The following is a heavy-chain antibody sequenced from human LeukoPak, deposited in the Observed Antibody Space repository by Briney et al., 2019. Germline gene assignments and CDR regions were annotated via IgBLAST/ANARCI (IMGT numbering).Heavy chain of an antibody. D-gene: IGHD3-22*01. CDR1: GGSISSGDYY. J-gene: IGHJ5*02. CDR3: ASRTYYYDSSGPFNWFDP. V-gene: IGHV4-30-4*08. Sequence: SETLSLTCTVSGGSISSGDYYWSWIRQPPGKGLEWIGYIYYSGSIYYNSSLKSRVTISLDTSKNQFSLKPSSVTAADTAVYYCASRTYYYDSSGPFNWFDPWGQGTLVTVSS. CDR2: IYYSGSI.